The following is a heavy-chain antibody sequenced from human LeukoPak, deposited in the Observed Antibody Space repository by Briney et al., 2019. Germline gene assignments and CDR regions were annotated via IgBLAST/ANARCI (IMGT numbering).Heavy chain of an antibody. J-gene: IGHJ3*02. Sequence: ASVKVSCKASGGTFSSYAINWVRQTPGQGLKWMGGIIPIFGTANYAQKFQGRVTITADESTSTAYMELSSLRSEDTAVYYCARVRVDGMATTIDAFDIWGLGTMVTVSS. CDR2: IIPIFGTA. CDR1: GGTFSSYA. V-gene: IGHV1-69*13. CDR3: ARVRVDGMATTIDAFDI. D-gene: IGHD5-24*01.